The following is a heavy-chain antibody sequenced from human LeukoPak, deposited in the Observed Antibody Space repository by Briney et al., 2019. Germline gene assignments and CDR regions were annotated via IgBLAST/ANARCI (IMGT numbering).Heavy chain of an antibody. V-gene: IGHV3-23*01. CDR3: AKDRGMAGASSKVGFDY. CDR2: ISAGGGGDAT. CDR1: DFTFSSYA. D-gene: IGHD6-25*01. J-gene: IGHJ4*02. Sequence: GGSLTLSCAAADFTFSSYAMSWVRQAPATGLQWVSGISAGGGGDATYYADSVKGRFTISRDNSKRTLYLQMNSLIPEDKAVYYCAKDRGMAGASSKVGFDYWGPGTLVTVSS.